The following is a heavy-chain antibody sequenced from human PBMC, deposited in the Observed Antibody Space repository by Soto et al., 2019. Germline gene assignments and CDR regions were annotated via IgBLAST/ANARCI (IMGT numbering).Heavy chain of an antibody. Sequence: SETLSLTCTVSGGSFSDFYWNWIRQSPGKGLEWIGEINHSGDTNYNPSLKSRVTISVDTSKNQFSLQLNSVTATDTAVYYCAQRTLTNWFDPWGQGTPVTVSS. CDR3: AQRTLTNWFDP. D-gene: IGHD4-4*01. J-gene: IGHJ5*02. CDR1: GGSFSDFY. V-gene: IGHV4-34*01. CDR2: INHSGDT.